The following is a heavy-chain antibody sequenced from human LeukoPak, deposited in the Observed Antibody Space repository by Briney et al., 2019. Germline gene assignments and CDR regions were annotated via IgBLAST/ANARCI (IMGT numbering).Heavy chain of an antibody. D-gene: IGHD5-18*01. CDR1: GGTLSRYA. CDR2: IIPIFGTT. CDR3: TRAVLLGTDFDY. V-gene: IGHV1-69*05. J-gene: IGHJ4*02. Sequence: GASVKVSCKASGGTLSRYAISWVRQAPGQGLEWMGGIIPIFGTTNYAQKFQGRVTMTRDTSISTAYMELSRLRSDDTAVYYCTRAVLLGTDFDYWGQGTLVTVSS.